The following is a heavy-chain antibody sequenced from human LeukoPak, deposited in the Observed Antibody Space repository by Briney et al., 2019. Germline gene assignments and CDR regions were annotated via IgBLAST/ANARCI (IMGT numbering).Heavy chain of an antibody. CDR2: ISSSSSYI. CDR3: ARGRNYYDSSGYGDAFDI. Sequence: PGGSLRLSCAAYGFTFSSYSMNWVRQAPGKGLEWVSSISSSSSYIYYADSVKGRFTISRDNAKNSLYLQMNSLRAEDTAVYYCARGRNYYDSSGYGDAFDIWGQGTMVTVSS. CDR1: GFTFSSYS. J-gene: IGHJ3*02. D-gene: IGHD3-22*01. V-gene: IGHV3-21*01.